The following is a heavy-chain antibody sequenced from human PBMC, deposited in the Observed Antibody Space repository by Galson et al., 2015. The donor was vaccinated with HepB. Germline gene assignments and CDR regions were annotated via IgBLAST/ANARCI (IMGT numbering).Heavy chain of an antibody. CDR3: ARDEGEGAFDH. CDR2: ISGLSGNA. Sequence: VSCKASGYTFSSYGFSWVRQTPGQGLEWMGWISGLSGNANYAQKFQGRVLMTTDTSTTTAYLELRSLKSDDTAVYFCARDEGEGAFDHWGQGTLVSVSS. D-gene: IGHD1-26*01. CDR1: GYTFSSYG. V-gene: IGHV1-18*01. J-gene: IGHJ4*02.